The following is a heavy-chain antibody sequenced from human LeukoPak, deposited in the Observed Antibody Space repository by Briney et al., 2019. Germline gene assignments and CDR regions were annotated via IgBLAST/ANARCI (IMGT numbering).Heavy chain of an antibody. J-gene: IGHJ5*02. D-gene: IGHD6-19*01. CDR2: MYHSGST. CDR3: ARGQARLAWFDP. CDR1: GYFVSSGYY. V-gene: IGHV4-38-2*02. Sequence: SETLSLTCTVSGYFVSSGYYWGWIRQPPGKGLEWIGSMYHSGSTYYKPSLKSRVTISLDTSKNQFSLKLRSVTAADTAVYYCARGQARLAWFDPWGQGTLVTVSS.